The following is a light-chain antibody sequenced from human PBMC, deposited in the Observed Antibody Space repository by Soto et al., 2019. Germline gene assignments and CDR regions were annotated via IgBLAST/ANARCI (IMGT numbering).Light chain of an antibody. J-gene: IGKJ5*01. V-gene: IGKV1-9*01. Sequence: IQLTQSPSFLSASVGYRIIITCLASQDIISYLAWYQQKPGKAPKFPIYAASTLQSGVPSRFSGSGSGTEFTLTISSLQPEDFATHYCQQLNNYPITFGQGTRLEIK. CDR3: QQLNNYPIT. CDR2: AAS. CDR1: QDIISY.